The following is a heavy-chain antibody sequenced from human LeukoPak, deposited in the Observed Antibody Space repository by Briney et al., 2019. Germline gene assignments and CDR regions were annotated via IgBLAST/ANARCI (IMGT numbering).Heavy chain of an antibody. Sequence: ASVKVSCKAAGYTFTSYYMHWVRQAPGQGPEWMGIINPSGGSTSYAQKFQGRVTMTRDTSTSTVYMELSRLRYEDTDVYYCASAKYEAGGSHSGDFDYWGQGPLVTVSS. J-gene: IGHJ4*02. CDR3: ASAKYEAGGSHSGDFDY. CDR2: INPSGGST. D-gene: IGHD1-26*01. V-gene: IGHV1-46*01. CDR1: GYTFTSYY.